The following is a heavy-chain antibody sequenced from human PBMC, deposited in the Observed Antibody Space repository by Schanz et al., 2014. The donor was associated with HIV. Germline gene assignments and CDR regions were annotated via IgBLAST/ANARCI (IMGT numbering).Heavy chain of an antibody. CDR3: TRDGGCSGTACYGYGMDV. CDR2: INALGTTT. V-gene: IGHV3-74*01. CDR1: GFTFSNDW. D-gene: IGHD2-2*01. J-gene: IGHJ6*02. Sequence: EVQLVESGGGLVNPGGSLRLSCAASGFTFSNDWMHWVRQAPGKGLVWVSRINALGTTTAYADSVKGRFTISRDNAKNSLYLQMNSLREEDTAVYYCTRDGGCSGTACYGYGMDVWGQGTTVTVSS.